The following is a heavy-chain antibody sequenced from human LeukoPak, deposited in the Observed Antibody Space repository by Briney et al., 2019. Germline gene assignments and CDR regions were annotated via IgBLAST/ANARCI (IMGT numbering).Heavy chain of an antibody. V-gene: IGHV4-31*03. CDR2: IYYSGST. J-gene: IGHJ4*02. CDR1: GGSISSGGYY. Sequence: SETLSLTCTVSGGSISSGGYYWTWIRQHPGKGLEWIGYIYYSGSTYYNPSLKSRVTISEDTSKNQFSLKLSPVTAADTAVYYCARERVLPPSFDLWGQGTLVTVSS. CDR3: ARERVLPPSFDL.